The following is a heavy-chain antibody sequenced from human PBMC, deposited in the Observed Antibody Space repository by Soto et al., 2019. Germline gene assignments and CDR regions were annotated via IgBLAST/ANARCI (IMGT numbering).Heavy chain of an antibody. CDR1: GGSISSYY. Sequence: SETLSLTCTVSGGSISSYYWSWIRQPPGKGLEWIGYIYYSGSTNYNPSLKSRVTISVDTSKNQFSLKLSSVTAADTAVYYCSISPYPGHPNWFDPWGQGTLVTVSS. D-gene: IGHD3-3*02. V-gene: IGHV4-59*08. CDR2: IYYSGST. CDR3: SISPYPGHPNWFDP. J-gene: IGHJ5*02.